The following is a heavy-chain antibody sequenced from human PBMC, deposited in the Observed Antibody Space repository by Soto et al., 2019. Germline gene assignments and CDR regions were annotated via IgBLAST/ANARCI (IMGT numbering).Heavy chain of an antibody. CDR2: VNAHNHIT. CDR3: ARDSRVGANSDACDV. J-gene: IGHJ3*01. CDR1: GYSFDNFG. V-gene: IGHV1-18*01. Sequence: LVQSGAEVKKPGASMKVSCKASGYSFDNFGISWVRQAPGQGLEWMGRVNAHNHITKYAQKFQGRVTITRDTSTSTDYMEVRSLRSDDTAVYYCARDSRVGANSDACDVWGQGTMVTVSS. D-gene: IGHD1-26*01.